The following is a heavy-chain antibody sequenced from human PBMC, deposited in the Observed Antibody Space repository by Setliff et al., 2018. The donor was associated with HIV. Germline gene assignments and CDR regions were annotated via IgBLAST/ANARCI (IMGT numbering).Heavy chain of an antibody. CDR1: GYTFTSYG. Sequence: ASVKVSCKASGYTFTSYGVTWVRQAPGQGLEWMGWINANSGHTNYAQKFHGRVSMTTDSSTSTGYMELTSLRSDDTAVYYCARRRRSSDDSFDFWGQGTLVTVSS. CDR3: ARRRRSSDDSFDF. D-gene: IGHD1-26*01. CDR2: INANSGHT. V-gene: IGHV1-18*01. J-gene: IGHJ3*01.